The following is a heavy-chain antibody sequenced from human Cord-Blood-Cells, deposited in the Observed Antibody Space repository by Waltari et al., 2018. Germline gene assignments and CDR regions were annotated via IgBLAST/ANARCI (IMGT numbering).Heavy chain of an antibody. CDR1: GGTISIYY. D-gene: IGHD2-21*02. Sequence: QVQLQESGPGLVKPSETLSLTCTVSGGTISIYYWSWIRQPPGKGLEWIGYIYYSGSTNYNPSLKSRVTISVDTSKNQFSLKLSSVTAADTAVYYCARGGLLDYWGQGTLVTVSS. V-gene: IGHV4-59*08. CDR3: ARGGLLDY. CDR2: IYYSGST. J-gene: IGHJ4*02.